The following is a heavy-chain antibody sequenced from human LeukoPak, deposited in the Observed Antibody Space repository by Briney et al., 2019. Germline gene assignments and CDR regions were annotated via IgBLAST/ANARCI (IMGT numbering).Heavy chain of an antibody. V-gene: IGHV3-23*01. CDR2: ISGSGGST. CDR1: GFTFSSYA. D-gene: IGHD6-13*01. CDR3: AMEEAAAGTFDI. J-gene: IGHJ3*02. Sequence: GSLRLSCAASGFTFSSYAMSWVRQAPGKGLEWVSAISGSGGSTYYADSVKGRFTISRDNSKNTLYLQMNSLRAEDTAVYYCAMEEAAAGTFDIWGQGTMVTVSS.